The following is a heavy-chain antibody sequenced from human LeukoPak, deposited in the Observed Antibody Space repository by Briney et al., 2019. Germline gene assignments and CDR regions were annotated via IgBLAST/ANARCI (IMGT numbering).Heavy chain of an antibody. Sequence: GASVKVSCKASGYTFTGYYMHWVRQAPGQGLEWMGWINPSSGGTNYAQKFQGRVTMTRDTSISTAYMELSRLRSDDTAVYYCARVPASGRIVGATIDYWGQGTLVTVSS. CDR2: INPSSGGT. J-gene: IGHJ4*02. CDR3: ARVPASGRIVGATIDY. CDR1: GYTFTGYY. D-gene: IGHD1-26*01. V-gene: IGHV1-2*02.